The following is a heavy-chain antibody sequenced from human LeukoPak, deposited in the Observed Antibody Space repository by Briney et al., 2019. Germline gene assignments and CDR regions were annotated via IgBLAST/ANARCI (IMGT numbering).Heavy chain of an antibody. CDR3: ARGRPHGNDY. D-gene: IGHD4-23*01. CDR1: GFTFSSYW. J-gene: IGHJ4*02. Sequence: GGSLRLSCAAPGFTFSSYWMNWVRQAPGKGLVWVSRIAGDGSSTTYADSVKGRFSISRDNAKNTLYLQMNSLRVEDTAVYYCARGRPHGNDYWGQGTLVTVSS. CDR2: IAGDGSST. V-gene: IGHV3-74*01.